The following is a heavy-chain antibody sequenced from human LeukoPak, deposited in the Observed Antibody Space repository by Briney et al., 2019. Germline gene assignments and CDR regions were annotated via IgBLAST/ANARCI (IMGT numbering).Heavy chain of an antibody. CDR1: GYTFTSYD. V-gene: IGHV1-8*01. Sequence: ASVTVSCKASGYTFTSYDINWVRQATGQGLEWMGWMNPNSGNTGYAQKFQGRVTMTRNASISTAYMELSSLRSEDTAVYYCARLAQLRFLEWLMDYWGQGTLVTVSS. J-gene: IGHJ4*02. CDR3: ARLAQLRFLEWLMDY. D-gene: IGHD3-3*01. CDR2: MNPNSGNT.